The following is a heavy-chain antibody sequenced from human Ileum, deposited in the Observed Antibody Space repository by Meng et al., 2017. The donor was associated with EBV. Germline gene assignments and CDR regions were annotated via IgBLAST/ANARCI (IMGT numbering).Heavy chain of an antibody. Sequence: QLQESGQGLVKPSETLSLTCSVSNGSVSSYGYYWTWIRQPPGKGLEWIGYMSYTGSTNYKSTLKSRVTISVDKSKNQFSLKLSSVTAADTAVYYCARERGGGDRGIQWGQGTLVTVSS. J-gene: IGHJ4*02. V-gene: IGHV4-61*08. CDR3: ARERGGGDRGIQ. CDR2: MSYTGST. CDR1: NGSVSSYGYY. D-gene: IGHD2-21*02.